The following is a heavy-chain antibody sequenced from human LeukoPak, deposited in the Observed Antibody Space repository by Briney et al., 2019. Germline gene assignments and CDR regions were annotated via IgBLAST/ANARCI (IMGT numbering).Heavy chain of an antibody. D-gene: IGHD3-10*01. V-gene: IGHV4-39*01. CDR3: SSVDRGWFGIGDF. J-gene: IGHJ4*02. Sequence: SETLSLTCTVSGGSISSTTYYWGWIRQPPGKGLEWIGSIYNGASTYYNPSLKSRVTIPIDTSKNQFSLKLGSVTAADTAVYYCSSVDRGWFGIGDFWGQGTLVTVSS. CDR2: IYNGAST. CDR1: GGSISSTTYY.